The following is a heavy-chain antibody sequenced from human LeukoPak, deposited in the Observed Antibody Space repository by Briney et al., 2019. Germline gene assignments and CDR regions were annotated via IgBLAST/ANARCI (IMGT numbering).Heavy chain of an antibody. CDR2: ISWNSGSI. Sequence: GGSLRLSCAASGFTFDDYAMHWVRQAPGKGLEWVSGISWNSGSIGYADSVKGRFTISRDNAKNSLYLQMNSLRAEDTALYYCAKGSDSSGYFFGYWGQGTLVTVSS. CDR1: GFTFDDYA. CDR3: AKGSDSSGYFFGY. D-gene: IGHD3-22*01. J-gene: IGHJ4*02. V-gene: IGHV3-9*01.